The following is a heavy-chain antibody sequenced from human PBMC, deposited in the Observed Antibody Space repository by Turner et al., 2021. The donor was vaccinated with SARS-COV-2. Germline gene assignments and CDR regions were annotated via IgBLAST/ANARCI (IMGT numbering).Heavy chain of an antibody. CDR1: GGSMNSNY. Sequence: QVQLQESGPSLATPLETLSLTCTVSGGSMNSNYWSWIRQPPGKRLEWIGYIYYRGSNNYNPALESQVTISVDTSRNQVSLNLNSVTAADTAIYYCARETVNNWVDPWGQGTLVTVSS. D-gene: IGHD2-21*02. J-gene: IGHJ5*02. CDR2: IYYRGSN. CDR3: ARETVNNWVDP. V-gene: IGHV4-59*01.